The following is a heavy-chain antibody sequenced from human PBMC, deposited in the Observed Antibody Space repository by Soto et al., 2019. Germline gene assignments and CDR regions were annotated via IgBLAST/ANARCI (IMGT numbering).Heavy chain of an antibody. J-gene: IGHJ4*02. CDR2: IYYSGST. Sequence: SETLSLTCTVSGGSISSGGYYWSWIRQHPGKGLEWIGYIYYSGSTYYNPSLKSRVTISVDTSKNQFSLKLSSVTAADTAVYYCARTRKYHRTKYYFDYWGQANLVTVFS. CDR1: GGSISSGGYY. V-gene: IGHV4-31*03. CDR3: ARTRKYHRTKYYFDY.